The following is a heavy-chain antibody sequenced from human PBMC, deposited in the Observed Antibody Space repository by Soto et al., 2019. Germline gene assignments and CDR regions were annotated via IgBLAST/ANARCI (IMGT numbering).Heavy chain of an antibody. J-gene: IGHJ6*02. CDR3: ARDYYGDMDV. CDR1: GFTFSSYW. Sequence: EVQLVESGGGLVQPGGSLRLSCAASGFTFSSYWMHWVRQAPGKGLVWVSRISRDGSTTDYADSVKGRFTLSRDNAKNTLYPQVNNLRAEDTAVYYCARDYYGDMDVWGQGTTVTVSS. V-gene: IGHV3-74*01. CDR2: ISRDGSTT.